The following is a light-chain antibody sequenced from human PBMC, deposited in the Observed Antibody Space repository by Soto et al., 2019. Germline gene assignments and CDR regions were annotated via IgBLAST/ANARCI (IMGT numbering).Light chain of an antibody. Sequence: QSALTQPASVSRSPGQSITISCTGTSSDVGGYNYVSWYQQHPGKAPKLMIYEVSNRPSGVSNRFSGSKSDNTASLTISGLQAEDEADYYCSSYTSSITVVFGGGTKLTVL. CDR1: SSDVGGYNY. V-gene: IGLV2-14*01. J-gene: IGLJ2*01. CDR2: EVS. CDR3: SSYTSSITVV.